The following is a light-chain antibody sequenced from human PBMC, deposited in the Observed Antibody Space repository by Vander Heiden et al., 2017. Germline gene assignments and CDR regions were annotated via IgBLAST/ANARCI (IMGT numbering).Light chain of an antibody. V-gene: IGKV1-39*01. Sequence: DIQMTQSPSSLSASVGDRITITCRASQSITIYLNWYQQKLGKAPKLLIYATSNLQSGVPSRFSGGGSGTDFTLTISSLQPEEFAIYYCQQSHSNPYTFGQGTKLEIK. CDR2: ATS. CDR1: QSITIY. CDR3: QQSHSNPYT. J-gene: IGKJ2*01.